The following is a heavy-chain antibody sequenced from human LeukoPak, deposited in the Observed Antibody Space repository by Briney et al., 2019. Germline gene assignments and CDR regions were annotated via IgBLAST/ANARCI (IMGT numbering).Heavy chain of an antibody. CDR3: ARDALGLDY. CDR1: GFSFSSYG. CDR2: IRSDGSNK. D-gene: IGHD3-16*01. Sequence: GGSLRLSCAGSGFSFSSYGMHWVRQAPGKGLEWMAFIRSDGSNKYYADSVKGRFTISRDNSKNTLYLQMNSLRAEDTAVYYCARDALGLDYWGQGTLVTVSS. V-gene: IGHV3-30*02. J-gene: IGHJ4*02.